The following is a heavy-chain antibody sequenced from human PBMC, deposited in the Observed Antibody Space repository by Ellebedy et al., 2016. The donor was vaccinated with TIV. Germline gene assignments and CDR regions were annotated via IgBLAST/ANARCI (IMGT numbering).Heavy chain of an antibody. D-gene: IGHD3-10*01. Sequence: GGSLRLSCTASRFTFSSYWMSRVRQAPGKGLEWVANINQDGSEKFYVDSVNGRFTVSRDNAKNSLYLHLNSLRAEDTAVYYCAIETEDLLWFGELFFQHWGQGTLLTVSS. J-gene: IGHJ1*01. CDR1: RFTFSSYW. V-gene: IGHV3-7*01. CDR2: INQDGSEK. CDR3: AIETEDLLWFGELFFQH.